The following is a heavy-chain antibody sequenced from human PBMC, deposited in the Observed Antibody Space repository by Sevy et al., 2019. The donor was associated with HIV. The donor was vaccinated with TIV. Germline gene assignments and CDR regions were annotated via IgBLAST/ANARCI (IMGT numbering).Heavy chain of an antibody. D-gene: IGHD4-17*01. Sequence: ASVKVSCKASGGTFSSYAISWVRQAPGQGLEWMGGIIPIFGTANYAQKFQGRVTITADESTSTAYMELSSLRSEDTAVYYCARRVRDYGDERGAFDIRGQGTMVTVSS. J-gene: IGHJ3*02. CDR3: ARRVRDYGDERGAFDI. CDR1: GGTFSSYA. CDR2: IIPIFGTA. V-gene: IGHV1-69*13.